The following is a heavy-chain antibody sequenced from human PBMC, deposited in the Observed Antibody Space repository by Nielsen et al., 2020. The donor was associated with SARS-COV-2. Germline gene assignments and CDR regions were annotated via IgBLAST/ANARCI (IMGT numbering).Heavy chain of an antibody. CDR2: ISYDGNNK. J-gene: IGHJ4*02. CDR1: GFTFSTYG. CDR3: AKDWTAIVVVPSGGVDY. D-gene: IGHD2-15*01. V-gene: IGHV3-30*18. Sequence: GESLKISCAASGFTFSTYGMHWVRQAPGKGLEWVAAISYDGNNKYHVDSVKGRFTISRDNSKNTLYLQMSSLREEDTAVYYCAKDWTAIVVVPSGGVDYWGQGTLVTVSS.